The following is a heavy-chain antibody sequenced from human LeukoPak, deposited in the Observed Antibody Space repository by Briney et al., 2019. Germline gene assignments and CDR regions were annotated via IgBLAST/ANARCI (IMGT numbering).Heavy chain of an antibody. CDR3: ASSPMVRGVIIDY. J-gene: IGHJ4*02. CDR2: ISSSSSYI. Sequence: PGGSLRLSCAASGFTFSSYSMNWVRQAPGKGLEWVSSISSSSSYIYYADSVKGRFTISRDNAKNSLYLQMNSLRAEDTAVYYCASSPMVRGVIIDYWGQGTLVTVSS. V-gene: IGHV3-21*01. D-gene: IGHD3-10*01. CDR1: GFTFSSYS.